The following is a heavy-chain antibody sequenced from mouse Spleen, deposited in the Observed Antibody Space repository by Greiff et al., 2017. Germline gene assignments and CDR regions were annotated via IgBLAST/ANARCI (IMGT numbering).Heavy chain of an antibody. CDR3: ARVGGLYYYAMDY. CDR2: INYDGSST. Sequence: EVKVVESEGGLVQPGSSMKLSCTASGFTFSDYYMAWVRQVPEKGLEWVANINYDGSSTYYLDSLKSRFIISRDNAKNILYLQMSSLKSEDTATYYCARVGGLYYYAMDYWGQGTSVTVSS. CDR1: GFTFSDYY. V-gene: IGHV5-16*01. J-gene: IGHJ4*01.